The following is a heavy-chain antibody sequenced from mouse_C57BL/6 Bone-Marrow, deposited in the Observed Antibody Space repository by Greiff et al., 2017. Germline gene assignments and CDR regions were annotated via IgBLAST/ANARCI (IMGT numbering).Heavy chain of an antibody. CDR3: ARRDGVYYGNYVLAMDY. V-gene: IGHV5-9*01. CDR1: GFTFSSYT. D-gene: IGHD2-1*01. J-gene: IGHJ4*01. CDR2: ISGGGGNT. Sequence: DVKLVESGGGLVKPGGSLKLSCAASGFTFSSYTMSWVRQTPEKRLEWVATISGGGGNTYYPDSVKGRFTISRDNAKNTLYLQMSSLRSEDTALYYCARRDGVYYGNYVLAMDYWGQGTSVTVSS.